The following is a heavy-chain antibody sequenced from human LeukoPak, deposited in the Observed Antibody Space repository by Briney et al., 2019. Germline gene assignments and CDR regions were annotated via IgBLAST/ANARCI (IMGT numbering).Heavy chain of an antibody. J-gene: IGHJ4*02. CDR1: GFTFSRYW. CDR2: INSDGSST. Sequence: GGSLRLSCAASGFTFSRYWMHWVRQTPGKGLVWVSRINSDGSSTRYADSVKGRFTISRDNAKNTLDLQMSSLRAEDTAVYYCARDSYYYGTGFDYWGQGALVTVSS. D-gene: IGHD3-10*01. CDR3: ARDSYYYGTGFDY. V-gene: IGHV3-74*01.